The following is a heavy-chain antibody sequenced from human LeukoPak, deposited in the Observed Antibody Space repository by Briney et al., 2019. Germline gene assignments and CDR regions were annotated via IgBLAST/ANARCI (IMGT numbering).Heavy chain of an antibody. CDR3: ARAVGGSYSQCLSY. J-gene: IGHJ4*02. CDR1: GGSFSGYY. CDR2: INHSGST. D-gene: IGHD1-26*01. V-gene: IGHV4-34*01. Sequence: SETLSLTCAVYGGSFSGYYWSWIRQPPGRGLEWIGEINHSGSTNYNPSLKSRVTISVDTSKNQFSLKLSSVTAADTAVYYCARAVGGSYSQCLSYWGQGTLVTVSS.